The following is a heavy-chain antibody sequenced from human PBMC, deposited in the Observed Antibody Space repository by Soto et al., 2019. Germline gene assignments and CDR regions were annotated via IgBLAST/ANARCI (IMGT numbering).Heavy chain of an antibody. D-gene: IGHD2-8*01. CDR2: LTGDGAYI. V-gene: IGHV3-23*01. Sequence: EVQLLESGGALVQPGGSLRLSCAASGFTFTTSAMSWVRQAPGKGLEWVSTLTGDGAYISYADSVKGRFTISRDNSQNTLYLQMNSLRADDTAIYYCARSMTAYFDFWGQGTLVTVSS. CDR3: ARSMTAYFDF. CDR1: GFTFTTSA. J-gene: IGHJ4*02.